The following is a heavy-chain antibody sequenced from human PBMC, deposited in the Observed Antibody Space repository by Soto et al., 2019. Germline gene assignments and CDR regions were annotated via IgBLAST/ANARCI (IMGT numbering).Heavy chain of an antibody. CDR2: INPNSGVA. Sequence: VELVQSGAEVEKPGAAVRISCKTSGYTFTAYYIHWVRQAPGQGLEWMGWINPNSGVANYAQNFQGRVTMTRDTSISTVYMELSRLRSGDTAVYYCAREPATAKPEGVDFWGQGTLVTVSS. J-gene: IGHJ4*02. CDR1: GYTFTAYY. CDR3: AREPATAKPEGVDF. V-gene: IGHV1-2*02. D-gene: IGHD1-1*01.